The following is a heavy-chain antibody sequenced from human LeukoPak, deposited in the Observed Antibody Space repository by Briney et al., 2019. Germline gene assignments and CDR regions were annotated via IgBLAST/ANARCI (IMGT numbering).Heavy chain of an antibody. CDR2: ISSSSDII. Sequence: GGSLRLSCAASGFTFSSYSMNWVRQAPGKGLEWVSYISSSSDIIFYADSVKGRFTISRDNAKNSLYLLMNSLRADDTAVYYCARDNLSGATAVFDYWGQGTLVTVSS. V-gene: IGHV3-48*01. CDR1: GFTFSSYS. D-gene: IGHD7-27*01. J-gene: IGHJ4*02. CDR3: ARDNLSGATAVFDY.